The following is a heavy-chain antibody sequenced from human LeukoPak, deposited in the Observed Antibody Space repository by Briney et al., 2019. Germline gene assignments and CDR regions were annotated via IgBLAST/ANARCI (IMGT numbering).Heavy chain of an antibody. CDR3: AKQSVVVPAALGAFDI. CDR1: GFTFSSYG. CDR2: IRYDGSNK. D-gene: IGHD2-2*01. V-gene: IGHV3-30*02. Sequence: GGSLRLSCAASGFTFSSYGMHWVRQAPGKGLEWVAFIRYDGSNKYYADSVKGRFTISRDNSKNTLYLQMNSLGAEDTAVYYCAKQSVVVPAALGAFDIWGQGTMVTVSS. J-gene: IGHJ3*02.